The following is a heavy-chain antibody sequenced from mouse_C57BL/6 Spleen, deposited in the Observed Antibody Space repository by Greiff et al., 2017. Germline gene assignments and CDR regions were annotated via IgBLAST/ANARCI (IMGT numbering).Heavy chain of an antibody. Sequence: QVQLQQPGAELVKPGASVKVSCKASGYTFTSSWMHWVKQRPGQGLEWIGRIHPSDRDTNYNQKFKGKATLTVDKSSSTAYMQLSSLTSEDSAVYYCATPYYGSSYVDYWGQGTTLTVSS. D-gene: IGHD1-1*01. J-gene: IGHJ2*01. CDR1: GYTFTSSW. CDR3: ATPYYGSSYVDY. V-gene: IGHV1-74*01. CDR2: IHPSDRDT.